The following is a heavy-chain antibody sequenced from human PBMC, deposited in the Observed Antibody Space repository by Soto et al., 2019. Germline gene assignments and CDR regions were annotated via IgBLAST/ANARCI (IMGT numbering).Heavy chain of an antibody. J-gene: IGHJ3*01. D-gene: IGHD2-2*01. CDR2: ISSSGSTI. CDR3: ARDGYDSVVVVPAAMPRGYAFDL. CDR1: GFTFSDYY. V-gene: IGHV3-11*01. Sequence: QVQLVESGGGLVKPGGSLRLSCAASGFTFSDYYMSWIRQAPGKGLEWVSYISSSGSTIYYADSVKGRFTISRDNAKNSLYLKMNGLRAEDTAVYYCARDGYDSVVVVPAAMPRGYAFDLWGQGTMVTVSS.